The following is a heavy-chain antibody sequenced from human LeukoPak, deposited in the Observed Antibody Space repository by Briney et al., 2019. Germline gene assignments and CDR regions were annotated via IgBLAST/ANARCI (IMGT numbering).Heavy chain of an antibody. V-gene: IGHV4-4*07. CDR3: ARGYCSGGSCYSSYYYSYMDV. Sequence: MTSETLSLTCTVSGGSISSYYWSWIRQPAGKGLEWIGRIYTSGSTNYNPSLKSRVTMSVDRSKNQFSLKLSSVTAADTAVYYCARGYCSGGSCYSSYYYSYMDVWGKGTTVTVSS. J-gene: IGHJ6*03. CDR2: IYTSGST. CDR1: GGSISSYY. D-gene: IGHD2-15*01.